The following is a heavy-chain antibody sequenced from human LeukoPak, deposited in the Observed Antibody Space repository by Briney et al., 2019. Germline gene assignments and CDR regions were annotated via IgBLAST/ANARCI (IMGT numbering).Heavy chain of an antibody. CDR1: GFSFSIYA. V-gene: IGHV3-23*01. Sequence: PGGSLRLSCAASGFSFSIYAMNWVRQAPGKGLEWVSLIIGNGRDIRYADSVKGRFTISRDNSKNILYLQMNSLRAEDTAVYYCAKESIAADYWGQGTLVTVSS. D-gene: IGHD6-6*01. CDR3: AKESIAADY. J-gene: IGHJ4*02. CDR2: IIGNGRDI.